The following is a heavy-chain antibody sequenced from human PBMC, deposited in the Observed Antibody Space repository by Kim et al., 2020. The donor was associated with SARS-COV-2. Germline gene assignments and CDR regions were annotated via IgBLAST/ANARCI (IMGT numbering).Heavy chain of an antibody. CDR3: ARDESCSWYDWFEP. J-gene: IGHJ5*02. D-gene: IGHD6-13*01. Sequence: SVKVSCKASGGTFSSYAISWVRQAPGQGLEWMGRIIPILGIANYAQKFQGRVTTTADKFTSTAYMELRRLRSQDTAVCYCARDESCSWYDWFEPWGQGT. CDR1: GGTFSSYA. V-gene: IGHV1-69*04. CDR2: IIPILGIA.